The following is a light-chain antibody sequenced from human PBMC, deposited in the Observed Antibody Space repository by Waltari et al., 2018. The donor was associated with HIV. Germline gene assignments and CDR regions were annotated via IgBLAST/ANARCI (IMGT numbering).Light chain of an antibody. J-gene: IGLJ3*02. V-gene: IGLV2-14*01. CDR1: SSDVGGYNY. CDR2: EVS. Sequence: QSALTQPASVSGSPGQSITISCTGTSSDVGGYNYVSWYQQHPGKAPKFMIYEVSNRPSGVCNRFSGSKSGNTASLTISGLQADDEADYYCSSYTSNTFWVFGGGTRLTVL. CDR3: SSYTSNTFWV.